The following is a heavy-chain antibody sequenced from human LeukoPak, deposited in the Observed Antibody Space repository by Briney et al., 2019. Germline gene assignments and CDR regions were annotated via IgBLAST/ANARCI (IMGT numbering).Heavy chain of an antibody. D-gene: IGHD3-3*01. CDR3: ARAEWSLGGHDAFDI. V-gene: IGHV1-46*01. CDR1: GYTFTSYY. Sequence: GASVKVSCKASGYTFTSYYMHWVRQAPGQGLEWMGIINPSGGSTSYAQKFQGRVTMTRDKSTSSVYMDLSTLTSEDTAVYYCARAEWSLGGHDAFDIWGQGTMVTVSS. J-gene: IGHJ3*02. CDR2: INPSGGST.